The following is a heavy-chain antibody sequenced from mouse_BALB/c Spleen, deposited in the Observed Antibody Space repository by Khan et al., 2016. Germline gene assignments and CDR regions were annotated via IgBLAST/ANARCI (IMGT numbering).Heavy chain of an antibody. D-gene: IGHD1-1*01. V-gene: IGHV5-6*01. J-gene: IGHJ2*01. Sequence: EVELVESGGDLVKPGGSLKLSCAASGFTFSSYGMSWVRQTPDKRLEWVATISSGGSYTYYPDSVKGRFTISSDNAKNTLYLQMSSLKSEDTAMYCCARQDSYDSFDYWGQGTTLTVSS. CDR3: ARQDSYDSFDY. CDR1: GFTFSSYG. CDR2: ISSGGSYT.